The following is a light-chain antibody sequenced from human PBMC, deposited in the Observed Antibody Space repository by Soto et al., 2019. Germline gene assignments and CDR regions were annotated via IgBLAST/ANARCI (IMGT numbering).Light chain of an antibody. V-gene: IGKV3D-15*01. CDR2: GAS. J-gene: IGKJ5*01. CDR3: QQYNNWPAIT. Sequence: EIVLTQSPGTLSLSPGERATLSCRASQGVSSSHLAWYQQKPGQAPRLLMYGASTRATGIPATFSGSGSGTQFTLTISSLQSEDFAVYYCQQYNNWPAITFGQGTRLEIK. CDR1: QGVSSSH.